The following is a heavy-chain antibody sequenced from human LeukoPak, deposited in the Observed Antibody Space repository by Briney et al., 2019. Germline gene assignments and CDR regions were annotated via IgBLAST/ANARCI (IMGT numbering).Heavy chain of an antibody. CDR2: IYYSGST. CDR1: GGSISSYY. CDR3: ARGWKDYGGNEYFDY. Sequence: PSETLSLTCIVSGGSISSYYWSWIRQPPGKGLEWIGYIYYSGSTNYNPSLKSRVTISVDTSKNQFSLKLSSVTAADTAVYYCARGWKDYGGNEYFDYWGQGTLVTVSS. D-gene: IGHD4-23*01. J-gene: IGHJ4*02. V-gene: IGHV4-59*01.